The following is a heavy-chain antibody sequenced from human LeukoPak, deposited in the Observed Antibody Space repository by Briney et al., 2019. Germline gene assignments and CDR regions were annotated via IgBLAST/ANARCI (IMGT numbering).Heavy chain of an antibody. V-gene: IGHV3-23*01. D-gene: IGHD3-22*01. J-gene: IGHJ4*02. CDR2: ISGSGGST. CDR1: GFTFSSYA. CDR3: AKDLEVCSGAYYYDSSGYYFDY. Sequence: GGSLRLSCAASGFTFSSYAMSWGRQAPGKGLEWVSAISGSGGSTYYADSVKGRFTISRDNSKNTLYLQMNSLRAEDTAVYYCAKDLEVCSGAYYYDSSGYYFDYWGQGTLVTVSS.